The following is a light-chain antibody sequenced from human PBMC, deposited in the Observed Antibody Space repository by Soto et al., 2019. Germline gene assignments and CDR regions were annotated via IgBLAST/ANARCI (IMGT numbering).Light chain of an antibody. CDR1: SSNIGAGYD. CDR2: GNK. CDR3: QSYDSSLSVSYV. J-gene: IGLJ1*01. V-gene: IGLV1-40*01. Sequence: QSVLTQPPSVSGAPGQRVTISCTGSSSNIGAGYDVHWYQQRPGTAPKLLIYGNKNRPSGVPDRFSGSKSGTSASLAITGLQAEDEADYYCQSYDSSLSVSYVFGPGTKVTVL.